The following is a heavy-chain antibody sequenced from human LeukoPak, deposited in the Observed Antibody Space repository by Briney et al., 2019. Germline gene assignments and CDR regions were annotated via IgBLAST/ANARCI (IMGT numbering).Heavy chain of an antibody. Sequence: GSLRLSCAASGFTFSSYAMSWVRQAPGKGLEWVSTISGSSGSTYCADSVKGRFTISRDNSKNTLYLQMNSLRAEDTAVYYCAKARGTYGGPFDYWGQGTLVTVSS. J-gene: IGHJ4*02. CDR3: AKARGTYGGPFDY. D-gene: IGHD2-8*01. CDR2: ISGSSGST. CDR1: GFTFSSYA. V-gene: IGHV3-23*01.